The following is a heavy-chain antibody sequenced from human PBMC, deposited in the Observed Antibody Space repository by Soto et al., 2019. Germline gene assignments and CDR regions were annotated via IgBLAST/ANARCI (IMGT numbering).Heavy chain of an antibody. D-gene: IGHD4-17*01. Sequence: QVQLVQSGAEVKKPGASVKVSCKASGYTFTSYGISWVRQAPGQGLEWMGWISAYNGNTNYAQKLQGRVTMTTDTSXSXDYMELRSLRADDTAVYYCAGGGYGDYVPPGNWFDPWGQGTLVTVSS. CDR1: GYTFTSYG. CDR3: AGGGYGDYVPPGNWFDP. CDR2: ISAYNGNT. J-gene: IGHJ5*02. V-gene: IGHV1-18*01.